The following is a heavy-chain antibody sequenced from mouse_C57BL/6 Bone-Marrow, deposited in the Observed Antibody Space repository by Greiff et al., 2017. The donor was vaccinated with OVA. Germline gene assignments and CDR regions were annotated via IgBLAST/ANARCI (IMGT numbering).Heavy chain of an antibody. V-gene: IGHV1-81*01. CDR1: GYTFTSYG. CDR3: ARGYYGSSSFAY. D-gene: IGHD1-1*01. J-gene: IGHJ3*01. CDR2: IYPRSGNT. Sequence: QVQLQQSGAELARPGASVKLSCKASGYTFTSYGISWVKQRTGQGLEWIGEIYPRSGNTYYNEKFKGKATLTADKSSSTAYMELRRLTSEDSAVYFCARGYYGSSSFAYWGQGTLVTVSA.